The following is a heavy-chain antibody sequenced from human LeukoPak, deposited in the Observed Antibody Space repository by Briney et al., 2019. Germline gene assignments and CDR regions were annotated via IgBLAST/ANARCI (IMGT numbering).Heavy chain of an antibody. J-gene: IGHJ4*02. Sequence: GGSLRLSCAASGFTFSSYWMSWVRQAPGKGLEWVANIKQDGSEKYDVDSVKGRFTISRDNSKNSLYLQMNSLRAEDTAVYYCARGRGYCSSTSCSPLWYFDYWGQGTLVTVSS. CDR1: GFTFSSYW. CDR2: IKQDGSEK. D-gene: IGHD2-2*01. CDR3: ARGRGYCSSTSCSPLWYFDY. V-gene: IGHV3-7*03.